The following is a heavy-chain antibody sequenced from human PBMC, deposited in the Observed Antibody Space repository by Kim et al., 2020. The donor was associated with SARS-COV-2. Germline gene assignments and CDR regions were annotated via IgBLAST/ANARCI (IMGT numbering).Heavy chain of an antibody. CDR1: GFTFSSYW. CDR2: IKQDGSEK. V-gene: IGHV3-7*04. J-gene: IGHJ6*02. D-gene: IGHD3-22*01. CDR3: ARADSGYYFWYYYGMDV. Sequence: GGSLRLSCAASGFTFSSYWMSWVRQAPGKGLEWVANIKQDGSEKYYVDSVKGRFTISRDNAKNSLYLQMNSLRAEDTAVYYCARADSGYYFWYYYGMDVWGQGTTGTVSS.